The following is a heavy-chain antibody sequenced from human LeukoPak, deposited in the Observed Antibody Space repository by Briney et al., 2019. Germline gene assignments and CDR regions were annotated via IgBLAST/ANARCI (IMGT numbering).Heavy chain of an antibody. V-gene: IGHV4-59*08. Sequence: SETLSLSCTVSGGSISSYYWRWIRQPPGKGLEWIGYIYYSGSTNYNPSLKSRVTISVDTSKNQFSLKLSSVTAADTAVYYCASGYDYGDPHYFDYWGQGTLVTVSS. J-gene: IGHJ4*02. CDR1: GGSISSYY. CDR3: ASGYDYGDPHYFDY. D-gene: IGHD4-17*01. CDR2: IYYSGST.